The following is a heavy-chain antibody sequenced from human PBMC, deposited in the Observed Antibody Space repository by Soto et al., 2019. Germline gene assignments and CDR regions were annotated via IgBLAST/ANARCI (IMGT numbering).Heavy chain of an antibody. Sequence: AVGSLRLSCAATGFTLMTNGMGWVRQAPGKGLEWVSSFSGSGDDTYYADSLKGRFTISRDNSKNTLYLQMNSLRVEDTALYYCAGHGGYSYLGQGTLVTVSS. CDR3: AGHGGYSY. D-gene: IGHD4-17*01. V-gene: IGHV3-23*01. J-gene: IGHJ4*02. CDR2: FSGSGDDT. CDR1: GFTLMTNG.